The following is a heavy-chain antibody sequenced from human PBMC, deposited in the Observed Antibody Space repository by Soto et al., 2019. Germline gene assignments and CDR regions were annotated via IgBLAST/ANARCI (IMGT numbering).Heavy chain of an antibody. Sequence: ASVKVSCKASGYTFTTYAIHWVRQAPGQRLEWMGWINIGNGNTKYSQKFQGRVSITRDTSASTAYMELRSLRSEDTAVYYCASGYYDSSGYLDYWGQGTLVTVSS. CDR1: GYTFTTYA. CDR2: INIGNGNT. J-gene: IGHJ4*02. D-gene: IGHD3-22*01. CDR3: ASGYYDSSGYLDY. V-gene: IGHV1-3*04.